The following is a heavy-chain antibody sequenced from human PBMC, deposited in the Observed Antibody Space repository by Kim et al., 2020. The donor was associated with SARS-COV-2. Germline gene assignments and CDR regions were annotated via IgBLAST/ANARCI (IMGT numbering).Heavy chain of an antibody. CDR1: GCTFSSYA. J-gene: IGHJ5*02. D-gene: IGHD6-6*01. CDR3: ARGSGIAARGWFDP. Sequence: SVKVSCKASGCTFSSYAISWVRQAPGQGLEWMGGIIPILGIANYAQKFQGRVTMTADKSTSTAYMELSSLRSEDTAVYYCARGSGIAARGWFDPWGQGTLVTVSS. CDR2: IIPILGIA. V-gene: IGHV1-69*10.